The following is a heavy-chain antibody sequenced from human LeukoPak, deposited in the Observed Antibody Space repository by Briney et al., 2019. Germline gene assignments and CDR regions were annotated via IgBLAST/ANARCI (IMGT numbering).Heavy chain of an antibody. D-gene: IGHD1-20*01. V-gene: IGHV3-30*01. J-gene: IGHJ4*02. CDR1: GFTFSSYA. CDR2: ISYDGSNK. CDR3: ASRSDNWNDGRNDY. Sequence: GRSLRLSCAASGFTFSSYAMHWVRQAPGKGLEWVAFISYDGSNKYYADSVRGRFTISRDNSKNTLYLQMNSLRAEDTAVYYCASRSDNWNDGRNDYWGQGTLVTVSS.